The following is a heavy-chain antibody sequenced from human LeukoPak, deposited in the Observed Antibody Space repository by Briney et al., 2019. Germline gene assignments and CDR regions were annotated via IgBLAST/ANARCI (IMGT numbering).Heavy chain of an antibody. Sequence: GGSLRLSCAASGFTFSSYAMNWVRQVPGKGLEWVSGISGSGGSTYYADSVKGRFTVSRDTSKSTTYLQMNSLRVEDTAVYYCAKDEDNSGYFFGWDYWGQGTLVTVSS. J-gene: IGHJ4*02. CDR1: GFTFSSYA. D-gene: IGHD3-22*01. CDR2: ISGSGGST. V-gene: IGHV3-23*01. CDR3: AKDEDNSGYFFGWDY.